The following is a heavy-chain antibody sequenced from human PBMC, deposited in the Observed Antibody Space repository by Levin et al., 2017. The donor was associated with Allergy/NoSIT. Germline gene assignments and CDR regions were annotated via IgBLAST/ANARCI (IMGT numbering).Heavy chain of an antibody. CDR1: GGSFSGYY. CDR3: ATDARWYDY. V-gene: IGHV4-34*01. J-gene: IGHJ4*02. Sequence: SSETLSLTCAVYGGSFSGYYWSWIRQPPGKGLEWIGEINHSGSTNYNPSPKSRVTISVDTSKNQFSLKLSSVTAADAAVYYCATDARWYDYWGQGTLVTVSS. CDR2: INHSGST. D-gene: IGHD2-8*01.